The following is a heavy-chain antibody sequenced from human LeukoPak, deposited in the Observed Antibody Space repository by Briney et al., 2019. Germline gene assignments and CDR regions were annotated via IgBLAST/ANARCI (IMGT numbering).Heavy chain of an antibody. D-gene: IGHD6-13*01. CDR1: GYTFTSYG. CDR3: ARRIHSSSWYLAFDI. CDR2: ISAYNGNT. Sequence: ASVKVSCKASGYTFTSYGISWVRQAPGQGLEWMGWISAYNGNTNYAQKLQGRVTMTTDTSTSTAYMELSSLRSEDTAVYYCARRIHSSSWYLAFDIWGQGTMVTVSS. J-gene: IGHJ3*02. V-gene: IGHV1-18*01.